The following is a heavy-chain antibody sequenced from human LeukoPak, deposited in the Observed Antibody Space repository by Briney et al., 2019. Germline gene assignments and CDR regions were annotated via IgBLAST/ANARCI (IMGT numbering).Heavy chain of an antibody. D-gene: IGHD5-18*01. CDR3: ARGRMDTGTYFDY. Sequence: GASVKVSCRSSGYTFTTYGITWVRQAPGQGLEWMGWISTYNGNTNYAQKLQGRVTMTTDTSTSTAYMELRSLRSDDTAMYYCARGRMDTGTYFDYWGQGTLVTVSS. V-gene: IGHV1-18*01. CDR1: GYTFTTYG. CDR2: ISTYNGNT. J-gene: IGHJ4*02.